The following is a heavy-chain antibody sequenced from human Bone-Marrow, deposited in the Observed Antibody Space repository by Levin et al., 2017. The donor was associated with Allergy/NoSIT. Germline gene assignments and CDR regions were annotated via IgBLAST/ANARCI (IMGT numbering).Heavy chain of an antibody. CDR3: ARYGTDSDYGDYPRY. J-gene: IGHJ4*02. CDR1: GFTFSTYW. D-gene: IGHD4-17*01. V-gene: IGHV3-7*01. CDR2: IKGDGSEK. Sequence: ETLSLTCAASGFTFSTYWMSWVRQAPGKGPEWVASIKGDGSEKYYVDSVKGRFAISRDNAEKSLSLQMNSLRAEDTAVYYCARYGTDSDYGDYPRYWGQGTLVTVFS.